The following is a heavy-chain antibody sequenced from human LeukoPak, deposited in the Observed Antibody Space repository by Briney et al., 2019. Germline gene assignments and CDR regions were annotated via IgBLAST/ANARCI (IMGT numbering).Heavy chain of an antibody. CDR1: GHTFTDYY. Sequence: ASVKVPCKVSGHTFTDYYMHWVQQAPGKGLEWMGLVDPEDGETIYAEKFQGRVTITADTSTDTAYMELSSLRSEDTAVYYCATGMRELLDYWGQGTLVTVSS. CDR2: VDPEDGET. D-gene: IGHD1-26*01. V-gene: IGHV1-69-2*01. CDR3: ATGMRELLDY. J-gene: IGHJ4*02.